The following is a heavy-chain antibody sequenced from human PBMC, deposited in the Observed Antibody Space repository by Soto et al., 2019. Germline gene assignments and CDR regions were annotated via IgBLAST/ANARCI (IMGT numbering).Heavy chain of an antibody. J-gene: IGHJ6*02. Sequence: GGSLRLSCAAAGFTFSTYAMQWVRQAPGTGLVWVALISYDGSETYYADSVQGRFTVSRDNPRKKLYLEMNGLRPEDTGVYYCARPVEPFYYYGMDVWGQGTTVTVSS. CDR1: GFTFSTYA. CDR2: ISYDGSET. CDR3: ARPVEPFYYYGMDV. V-gene: IGHV3-30-3*01.